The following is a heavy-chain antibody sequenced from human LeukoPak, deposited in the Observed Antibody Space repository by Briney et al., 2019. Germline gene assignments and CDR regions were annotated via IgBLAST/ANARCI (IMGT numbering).Heavy chain of an antibody. Sequence: SETLSLTCTVPGGSISSYYWSWIRQPPGKGLEWIGYIYYSGSTNCNPSLKSRVTISVDMSKNQLSLKLSSVTAADTAVYYCARGGYSYGSPPGDPFDHWGQGTLVTVSS. D-gene: IGHD5-18*01. CDR3: ARGGYSYGSPPGDPFDH. J-gene: IGHJ4*02. V-gene: IGHV4-59*01. CDR2: IYYSGST. CDR1: GGSISSYY.